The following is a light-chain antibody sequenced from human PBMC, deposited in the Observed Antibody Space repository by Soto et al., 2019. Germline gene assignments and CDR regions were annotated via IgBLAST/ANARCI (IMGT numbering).Light chain of an antibody. V-gene: IGLV2-18*02. J-gene: IGLJ1*01. Sequence: VLIQPPSVSVSPGQSVTISCTGTSSDVGSYDYVSWYQQHPGTVPKPMIYNVNTRPSGVPDRFSGSKSGNTASMTISGLQAEDEADYYCSSYTSISTLYVFGTGTKVTVL. CDR2: NVN. CDR1: SSDVGSYDY. CDR3: SSYTSISTLYV.